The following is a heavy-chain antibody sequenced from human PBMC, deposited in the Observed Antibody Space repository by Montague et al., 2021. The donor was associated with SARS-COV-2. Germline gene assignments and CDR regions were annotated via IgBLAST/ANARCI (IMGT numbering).Heavy chain of an antibody. J-gene: IGHJ3*02. CDR3: ARIWGATRGDAFDI. D-gene: IGHD1-26*01. CDR1: GFSLSTSGMC. Sequence: PALVKPTQTLTLTCTFSGFSLSTSGMCVSWIRQPPGKALEWLALIDWDDDKYYSTSLETRLTISKDTSKNQVVLTMTNMDPVDTATYYCARIWGATRGDAFDIWGQGKMVTVSS. CDR2: IDWDDDK. V-gene: IGHV2-70*01.